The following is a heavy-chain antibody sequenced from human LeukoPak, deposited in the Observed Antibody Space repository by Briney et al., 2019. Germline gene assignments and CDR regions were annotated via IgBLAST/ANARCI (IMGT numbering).Heavy chain of an antibody. CDR2: ISSGSDYV. CDR3: ARDRDVLYFGGSN. D-gene: IGHD3-3*01. V-gene: IGHV3-21*01. CDR1: GFTFSSCS. J-gene: IGHJ4*02. Sequence: KTGGSLRLSCAASGFTFSSCSMNWVRQAPGKGLEWVASISSGSDYVSYADSVKGRFTISRDNAKNSLYLQMNGLRGEDTAMYYCARDRDVLYFGGSNRGQGTLVTVSS.